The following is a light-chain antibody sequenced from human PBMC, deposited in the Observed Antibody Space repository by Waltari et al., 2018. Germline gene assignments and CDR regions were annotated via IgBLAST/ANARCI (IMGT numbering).Light chain of an antibody. Sequence: VLTQSPGTLSLSPGERVILSCRASQYITGGWMTWYHQKPGQAPRLLIYAACTRAPGVPDRFSGRGSGTDVTLTISRLEPEDSGVYYCQQYDGLVVNFGGGTKVEIK. CDR3: QQYDGLVVN. J-gene: IGKJ4*01. CDR1: QYITGGW. CDR2: AAC. V-gene: IGKV3-20*01.